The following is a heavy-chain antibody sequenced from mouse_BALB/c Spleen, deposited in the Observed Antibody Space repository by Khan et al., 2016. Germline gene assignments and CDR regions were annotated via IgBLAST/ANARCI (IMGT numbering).Heavy chain of an antibody. D-gene: IGHD2-3*01. CDR3: AIYDGYYFDY. CDR2: INPSTGYT. Sequence: QVQLQQSGAELAKPGASVKMSCKASGYTFTSYWMHWVKQRPGQGLEWIGYINPSTGYTEYNQKFKDKATLTADKSSSTAYMQRSSLTSEDSAVYYCAIYDGYYFDYWGQGTTLTVSS. CDR1: GYTFTSYW. J-gene: IGHJ2*01. V-gene: IGHV1-7*01.